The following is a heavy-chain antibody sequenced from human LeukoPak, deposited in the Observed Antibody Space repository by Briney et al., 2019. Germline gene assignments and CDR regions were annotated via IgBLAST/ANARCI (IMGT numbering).Heavy chain of an antibody. Sequence: PSETLSLTCTVSGGSISSTSYYWGWIRQPPGKGLEWIGSIYYSGSTYYNPSLKSRVTISVDTSKNQFSLRLSSVTAADTAVYYCAGPGVTFGGVIAADAFDIWGQGTMVTVSS. D-gene: IGHD3-16*02. CDR1: GGSISSTSYY. CDR3: AGPGVTFGGVIAADAFDI. CDR2: IYYSGST. J-gene: IGHJ3*02. V-gene: IGHV4-39*01.